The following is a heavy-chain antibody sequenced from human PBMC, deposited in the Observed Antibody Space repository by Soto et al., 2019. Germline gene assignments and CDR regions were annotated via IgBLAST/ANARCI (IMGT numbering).Heavy chain of an antibody. V-gene: IGHV3-23*01. Sequence: EVQLLESGGGLVQPGGSLRLSCAASGFTFSSYAMSWVRQSPGKGLEWVSAISGSGASTYYADSVTGRFTISRHNSKNTLYLQMNSLRAEDTAVYHCAKYLGYSSSAGDYWGQGTLVTVSS. CDR2: ISGSGAST. D-gene: IGHD6-13*01. J-gene: IGHJ4*02. CDR3: AKYLGYSSSAGDY. CDR1: GFTFSSYA.